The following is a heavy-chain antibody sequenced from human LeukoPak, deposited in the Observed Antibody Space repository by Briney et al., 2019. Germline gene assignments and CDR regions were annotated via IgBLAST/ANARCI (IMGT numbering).Heavy chain of an antibody. J-gene: IGHJ3*02. CDR3: AKHESLIAFDI. Sequence: SETLSLTCTVSGGSISSSSHYWGWIRPPPGKGLEWIASIHVSGGSNSNPSLKSRVAISVDSSKNQVSLRVRSVTAADTAVYYCAKHESLIAFDIWGQGTMVTVS. CDR2: IHVSGGS. V-gene: IGHV4-39*01. CDR1: GGSISSSSHY.